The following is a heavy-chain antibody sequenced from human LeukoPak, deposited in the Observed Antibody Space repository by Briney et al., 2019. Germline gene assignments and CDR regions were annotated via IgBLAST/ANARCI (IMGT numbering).Heavy chain of an antibody. CDR1: GGSISSYY. V-gene: IGHV4-59*01. Sequence: SETLSLTCTVSGGSISSYYWGWIRQPPGKGLEWIGCIYDSGKTNYNASLKSRVTISVDTSKNQFSLKLTSVTAADTAVYYCARERGLMLSEHMDVWGKGTTVIVSS. J-gene: IGHJ6*03. CDR2: IYDSGKT. D-gene: IGHD3-10*02. CDR3: ARERGLMLSEHMDV.